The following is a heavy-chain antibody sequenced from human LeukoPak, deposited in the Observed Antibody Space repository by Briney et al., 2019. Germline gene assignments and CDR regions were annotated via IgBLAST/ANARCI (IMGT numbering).Heavy chain of an antibody. J-gene: IGHJ4*02. V-gene: IGHV1-69*13. CDR1: GGTFSSYA. CDR3: ARYYYGSGSYYNPPAYYFDY. Sequence: SVKVSCKASGGTFSSYAISWVRRAPGQGLEWMGGIIPIFGTANYAQKFQGRVTITADESTSTAYMELSSLRSEDTAVYYCARYYYGSGSYYNPPAYYFDYWGQGTLVTVSS. CDR2: IIPIFGTA. D-gene: IGHD3-10*01.